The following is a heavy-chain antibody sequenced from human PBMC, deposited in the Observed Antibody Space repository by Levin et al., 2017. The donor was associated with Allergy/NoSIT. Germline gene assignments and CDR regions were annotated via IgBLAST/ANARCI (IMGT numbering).Heavy chain of an antibody. J-gene: IGHJ6*02. CDR3: VGPRVRGVIPKNYYYYYGMDV. Sequence: GASVKVSCKASGYTFTGYYMHWVRQAPGQGLEWMGWINPNSGGTNYAQKFQGRVTMTRDTSISTAYMELSRLRSDDTAVYYCVGPRVRGVIPKNYYYYYGMDVWGQGTTVTVSS. D-gene: IGHD3-10*01. CDR1: GYTFTGYY. CDR2: INPNSGGT. V-gene: IGHV1-2*02.